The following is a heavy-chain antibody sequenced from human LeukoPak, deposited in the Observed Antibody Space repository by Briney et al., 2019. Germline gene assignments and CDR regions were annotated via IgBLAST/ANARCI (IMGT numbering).Heavy chain of an antibody. CDR1: GGSISSYY. J-gene: IGHJ4*02. CDR2: IYYSGNT. CDR3: AREYYDSSGGGEYYFDY. V-gene: IGHV4-59*01. Sequence: PSETLSLTCTVSGGSISSYYWSWIRQPPGKGLEWIGYIYYSGNTNYNPSLKSRVTISVDTSKNQFSLKLSSVTAADTAVYYCAREYYDSSGGGEYYFDYWGQGTLVTVSS. D-gene: IGHD3-22*01.